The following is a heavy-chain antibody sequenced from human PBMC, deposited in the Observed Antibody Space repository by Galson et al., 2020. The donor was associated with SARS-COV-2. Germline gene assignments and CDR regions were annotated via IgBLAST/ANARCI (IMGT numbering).Heavy chain of an antibody. CDR3: ARGFTYYYDSSGYTAFDM. Sequence: TGGSLRLSCAASGFTFSSYAMHWVRQAPGKGLEWVAVISYDGSNKYYADSVKGRFTISRDNSKNTLYLQMNSLRAEDTAVYYCARGFTYYYDSSGYTAFDMWGQGTMVTVPS. CDR1: GFTFSSYA. J-gene: IGHJ3*02. CDR2: ISYDGSNK. D-gene: IGHD3-22*01. V-gene: IGHV3-30-3*01.